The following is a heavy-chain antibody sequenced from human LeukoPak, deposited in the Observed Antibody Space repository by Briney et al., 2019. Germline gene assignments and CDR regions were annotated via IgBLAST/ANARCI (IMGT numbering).Heavy chain of an antibody. V-gene: IGHV4-59*11. CDR2: IYYSGST. CDR1: GGSISSHY. J-gene: IGHJ6*03. Sequence: SETLSLTCTVSGGSISSHYWSWIRQPPGKGLEWIGYIYYSGSTNYNPSLKSRVTISVDTSKNQFSLKLSSVTAADTAVYYCARRKGGYSYGNFYYYYYMDVWGKGTTVTDSS. CDR3: ARRKGGYSYGNFYYYYYMDV. D-gene: IGHD5-18*01.